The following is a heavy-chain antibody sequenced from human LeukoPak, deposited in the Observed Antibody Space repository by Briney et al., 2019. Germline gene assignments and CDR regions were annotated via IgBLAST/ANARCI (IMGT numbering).Heavy chain of an antibody. D-gene: IGHD5-12*01. V-gene: IGHV4-30-2*01. CDR2: IYHSGST. Sequence: SETLSLTCTVSGGSISSGGYYWSWIRQPPGKGLEWIGYIYHSGSTYYNPSLKSRVTISVDRSKNQFSLKLSSVTAADTAVYYCARDRSGYDLPTDYWGQGTLVTVSS. CDR3: ARDRSGYDLPTDY. CDR1: GGSISSGGYY. J-gene: IGHJ4*02.